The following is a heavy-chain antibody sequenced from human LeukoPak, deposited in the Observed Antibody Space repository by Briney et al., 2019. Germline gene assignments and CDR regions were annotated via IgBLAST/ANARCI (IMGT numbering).Heavy chain of an antibody. V-gene: IGHV1-2*02. CDR1: GYTFTGYY. Sequence: ASVKVSCKASGYTFTGYYIHWVRQAPGQGLEWMGWINPNSGGTKYAEKFQDRVTMTRDTSISTAYMELSSLRSDDTAVYYCARVGTQGTGGWRDFRYWGQGTLVSVSS. J-gene: IGHJ4*02. CDR3: ARVGTQGTGGWRDFRY. CDR2: INPNSGGT. D-gene: IGHD1-14*01.